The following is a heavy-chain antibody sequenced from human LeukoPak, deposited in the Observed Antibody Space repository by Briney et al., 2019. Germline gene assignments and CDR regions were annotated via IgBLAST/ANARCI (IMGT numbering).Heavy chain of an antibody. J-gene: IGHJ4*02. V-gene: IGHV3-48*01. CDR3: ARDYSGQRAVADNYFDY. CDR2: ISSSSSTI. D-gene: IGHD6-19*01. CDR1: GFTFSSYE. Sequence: GGSLRLSCAASGFTFSSYEMNWVRQAPGKGLEWVSYISSSSSTIYYADSVKGRFTISRDNAKNSLYLQMNSLRAEDTAVYYCARDYSGQRAVADNYFDYWGQGTLVTVSS.